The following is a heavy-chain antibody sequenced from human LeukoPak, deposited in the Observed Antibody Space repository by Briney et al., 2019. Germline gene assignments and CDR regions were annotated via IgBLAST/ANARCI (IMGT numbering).Heavy chain of an antibody. J-gene: IGHJ4*02. CDR3: ARVAINDYGDYFDY. D-gene: IGHD4-17*01. CDR1: GFTFSSYA. V-gene: IGHV3-23*01. Sequence: GGSLRLSCATSGFTFSSYAMSWVRQAPGKGLEWVSSISGSGGNTYYADSVKGRFTISRDYSKNTLYLQMNSLRAEDTAVYYCARVAINDYGDYFDYWGQGTLVTVSS. CDR2: ISGSGGNT.